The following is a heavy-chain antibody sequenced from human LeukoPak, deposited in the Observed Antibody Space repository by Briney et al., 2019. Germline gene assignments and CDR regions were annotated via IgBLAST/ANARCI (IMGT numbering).Heavy chain of an antibody. CDR1: GYTFTSYG. J-gene: IGHJ4*02. V-gene: IGHV1-18*01. CDR2: ISAYNGNT. CDR3: ARDRAGMATISVNY. D-gene: IGHD5-24*01. Sequence: ASVTVSCTASGYTFTSYGISWVRQAPGQGLEWMGWISAYNGNTNYSQKLQGRVTMTTDTSTSTAYMELRSLRSDDTAVYYCARDRAGMATISVNYWGQGTLVTVSS.